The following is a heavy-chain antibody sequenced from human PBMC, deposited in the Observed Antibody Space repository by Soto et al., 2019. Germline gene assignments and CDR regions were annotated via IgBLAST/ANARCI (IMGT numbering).Heavy chain of an antibody. Sequence: ASVKVSCKASGYTFTSYYMHWVRQAPGQGLEWMGIINPSGGSTSYAQKFQGRVTISVDTSKNQFSLKLSSVTAADTAVYYCASNLGGYYDFWSGSNYYYMDVWGKGTTVTVSS. CDR3: ASNLGGYYDFWSGSNYYYMDV. D-gene: IGHD3-3*01. CDR2: INPSGGST. CDR1: GYTFTSYY. V-gene: IGHV1-46*01. J-gene: IGHJ6*03.